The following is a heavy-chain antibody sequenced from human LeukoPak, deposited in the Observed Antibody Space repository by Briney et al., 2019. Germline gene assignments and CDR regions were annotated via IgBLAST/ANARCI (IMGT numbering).Heavy chain of an antibody. D-gene: IGHD4-17*01. J-gene: IGHJ4*02. CDR1: GFTFGNYW. Sequence: PGVSLRLSCAASGFTFGNYWMHWVRQAPGKGLVWVSRINSDGSSTTSADSVKGRFTISRDNAKNTLYLQMNSLRAEDTAVYYCAKGGATVIDYWGQGTLVTVSS. V-gene: IGHV3-74*01. CDR3: AKGGATVIDY. CDR2: INSDGSST.